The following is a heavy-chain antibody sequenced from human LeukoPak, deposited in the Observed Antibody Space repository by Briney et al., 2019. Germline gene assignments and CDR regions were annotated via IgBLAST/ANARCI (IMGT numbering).Heavy chain of an antibody. CDR2: ISGSGGST. CDR3: AKSGIYCSSTSCYRHAFDI. CDR1: GFTFSSYA. D-gene: IGHD2-2*01. Sequence: QTGGSLRLSCAASGFTFSSYAMSWVRQAPGKGLEWVSAISGSGGSTYYADSVKGRFTISRDNSKNTLYLQMNSLRAEDTAVYYCAKSGIYCSSTSCYRHAFDIWGRGTMVTVSS. V-gene: IGHV3-23*01. J-gene: IGHJ3*02.